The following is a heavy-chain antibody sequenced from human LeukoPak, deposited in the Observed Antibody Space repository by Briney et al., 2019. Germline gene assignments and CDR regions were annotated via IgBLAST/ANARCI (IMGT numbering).Heavy chain of an antibody. CDR1: GGSISSYY. D-gene: IGHD2-21*02. CDR2: IYSGGST. V-gene: IGHV3-53*01. J-gene: IGHJ4*02. Sequence: ETLSLTCTVSGGSISSYYWSWVRQAPGKGLEWVSVIYSGGSTYYADSVKGRFTISRHNSKNTLYLQMNSLRAEDTAVYYCAKDRLPVKRDFDFWGQGTLVTVSS. CDR3: AKDRLPVKRDFDF.